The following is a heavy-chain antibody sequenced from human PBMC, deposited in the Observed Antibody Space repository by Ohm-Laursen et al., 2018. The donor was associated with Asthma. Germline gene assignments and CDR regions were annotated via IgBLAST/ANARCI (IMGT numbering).Heavy chain of an antibody. D-gene: IGHD2-2*01. V-gene: IGHV3-21*01. CDR2: ISSSGSSI. CDR3: ARDGLYCSSTNCFFDY. CDR1: GFSFSSYS. Sequence: GSLRLSCSASGFSFSSYSMNWVRQAPGKGLEWVSFISSSGSSIYYADSVKGRFTISRDNAKNSLYLQMNSLRAEDTAVYYRARDGLYCSSTNCFFDYWGQGTLVTVSS. J-gene: IGHJ4*02.